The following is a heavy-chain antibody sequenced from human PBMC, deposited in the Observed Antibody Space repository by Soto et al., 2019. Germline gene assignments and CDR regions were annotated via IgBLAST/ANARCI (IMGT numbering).Heavy chain of an antibody. CDR3: ARGLLNKYGHYY. V-gene: IGHV3-74*01. D-gene: IGHD2-2*01. CDR1: GFTFNDYW. Sequence: EVQLVESGGGSVQTGGYLRLSCAASGFTFNDYWMHWVHQAPGRGLVWVSRIKGDARTTNYADSVQGRFTISRDNAQNTLDLQMNSLRAEDTGVYYCARGLLNKYGHYYWGQGTMVTVSS. CDR2: IKGDARTT. J-gene: IGHJ4*02.